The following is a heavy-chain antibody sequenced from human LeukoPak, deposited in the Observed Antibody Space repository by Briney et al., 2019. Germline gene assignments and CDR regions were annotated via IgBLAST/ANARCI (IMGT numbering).Heavy chain of an antibody. CDR1: GYTFTSYD. CDR2: MNPNSGNT. D-gene: IGHD3-3*01. Sequence: GASVTVSCKASGYTFTSYDINWVRHATGQGLELMGWMNPNSGNTYYAQKFKGRVTMTRNTSISTAYMELSSLRSEDTAVYYCARESVLEWLFSNYYYYHMDVWGKGTTVTVSS. CDR3: ARESVLEWLFSNYYYYHMDV. V-gene: IGHV1-8*01. J-gene: IGHJ6*03.